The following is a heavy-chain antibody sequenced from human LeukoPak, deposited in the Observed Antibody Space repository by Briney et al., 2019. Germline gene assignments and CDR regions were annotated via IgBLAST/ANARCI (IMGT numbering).Heavy chain of an antibody. CDR1: GFTFNNYA. D-gene: IGHD4-23*01. V-gene: IGHV3-23*01. J-gene: IGHJ4*02. CDR2: ISGSGGST. Sequence: GGSLRLSCAASGFTFNNYAMNWVRQAPGKGLEWVSAISGSGGSTYYADSVKGRFTISRDNSKNTLYLQMNSLRAEDTAVYYCAKGFYGGNIDWGQGTLVTVSS. CDR3: AKGFYGGNID.